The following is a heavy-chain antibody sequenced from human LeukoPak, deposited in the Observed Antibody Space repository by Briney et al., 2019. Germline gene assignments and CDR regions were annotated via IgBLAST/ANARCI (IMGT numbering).Heavy chain of an antibody. Sequence: SETLSLTCAVYGGSFSGYYWSWIRQPPGKGLEWIGYIYYSGSTYYNPSLKSRVTISVDTSKNQFSLKLSSVTAADTAVYYCASDYYDSSGYYRPLDYWGQGTLVTVSS. CDR2: IYYSGST. D-gene: IGHD3-22*01. J-gene: IGHJ4*02. CDR3: ASDYYDSSGYYRPLDY. CDR1: GGSFSGYY. V-gene: IGHV4-30-4*08.